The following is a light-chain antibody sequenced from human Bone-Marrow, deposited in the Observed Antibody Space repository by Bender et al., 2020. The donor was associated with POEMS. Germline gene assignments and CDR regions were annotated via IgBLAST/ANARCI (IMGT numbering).Light chain of an antibody. CDR3: NSYAESNYLVL. V-gene: IGLV2-8*01. CDR1: SSDVGGHNY. J-gene: IGLJ3*02. Sequence: QSALTQPPSASGSPGQSVTISCTGSSSDVGGHNYVSWYQQHPGKAPKLMIYEISKRPSGVPDRFSGSKSGNTASLTVSGLQAEDEADYYCNSYAESNYLVLFGGGTKLTVL. CDR2: EIS.